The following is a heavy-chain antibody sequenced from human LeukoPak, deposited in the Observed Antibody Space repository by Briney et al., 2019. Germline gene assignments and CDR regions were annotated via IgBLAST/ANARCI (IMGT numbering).Heavy chain of an antibody. CDR3: ARGSSDYGDDYFDY. V-gene: IGHV4-61*02. Sequence: TTSETLSLTCTVSGGSISSGSYYWSWIRQPAGKGLEWIGRTFKTGSTNYHPSLKSRVTISVDMSKKQFSLKVTYVTAADTAVYYCARGSSDYGDDYFDYWGQGTLVAVSA. CDR2: TFKTGST. CDR1: GGSISSGSYY. J-gene: IGHJ4*02. D-gene: IGHD4-17*01.